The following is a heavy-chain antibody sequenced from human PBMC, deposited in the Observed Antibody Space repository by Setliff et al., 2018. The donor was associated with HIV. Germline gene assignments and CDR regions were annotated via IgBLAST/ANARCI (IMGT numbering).Heavy chain of an antibody. CDR1: GGSISSGTYY. CDR2: IDYSGSA. CDR3: AREGKTALVTKYFDY. Sequence: SETLSLTCTASGGSISSGTYYWSWIRQYPGKGLEWIGYIDYSGSAFYNPSLKSRITISRDTSKNQFSLKMNSVTAADTAVYYCAREGKTALVTKYFDYWGHGKLVTVSS. D-gene: IGHD5-18*01. V-gene: IGHV4-31*03. J-gene: IGHJ4*01.